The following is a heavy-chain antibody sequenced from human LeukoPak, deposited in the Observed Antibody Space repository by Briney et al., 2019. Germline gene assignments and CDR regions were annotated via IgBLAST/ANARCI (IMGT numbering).Heavy chain of an antibody. CDR2: ISGSGGST. J-gene: IGHJ5*02. D-gene: IGHD6-13*01. Sequence: PGGSLRLSRAASGFTFSSYAMSWVRQAPGKGLEWVSAISGSGGSTSYAQKFQGRVTMTRDTSTSTVYMELSSLRSEDTAVYYCARVHSLEYSSRIRNWFDPWGQGTLVTVSS. CDR3: ARVHSLEYSSRIRNWFDP. V-gene: IGHV3-23*01. CDR1: GFTFSSYA.